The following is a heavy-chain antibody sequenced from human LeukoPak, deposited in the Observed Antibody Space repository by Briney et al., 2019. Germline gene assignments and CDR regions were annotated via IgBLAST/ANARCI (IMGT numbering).Heavy chain of an antibody. D-gene: IGHD6-19*01. CDR1: GYTFTGYY. CDR2: INPNSGGT. J-gene: IGHJ5*02. Sequence: TSVKVSCKASGYTFTGYYMHWVRQAPGQGLEWMGWINPNSGGTNYAQKFQGRVTMTRDTSISTAYMELSRLRSDDTAVYYCARGGLGSSGWPSRRWFDPWGQGTLVTVSS. CDR3: ARGGLGSSGWPSRRWFDP. V-gene: IGHV1-2*02.